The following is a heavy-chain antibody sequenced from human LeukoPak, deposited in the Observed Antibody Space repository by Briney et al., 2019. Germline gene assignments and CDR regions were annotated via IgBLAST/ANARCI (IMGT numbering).Heavy chain of an antibody. CDR1: GFTFINYA. CDR2: ISGSDGST. Sequence: GGSLRLSCAASGFTFINYAMSWVRQAPGKGLEWVSAISGSDGSTYYADSVKGRFTISRDNSKNTLYLQMNNLRVEDTALYYCARDYADYVGYFFFDYWGQGTLVTVSS. V-gene: IGHV3-23*01. CDR3: ARDYADYVGYFFFDY. J-gene: IGHJ4*02. D-gene: IGHD4-17*01.